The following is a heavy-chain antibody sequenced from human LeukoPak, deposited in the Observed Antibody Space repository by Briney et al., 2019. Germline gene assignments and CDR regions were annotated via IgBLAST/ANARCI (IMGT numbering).Heavy chain of an antibody. J-gene: IGHJ4*02. V-gene: IGHV3-66*01. CDR3: ASGISSSWYYFDY. Sequence: GGSLRLSCAASGFTVSSNYMSWVRQAPGKGLEWVSVIYSGGSTYYADSVKGRFTISRDNSKNTLYLQMNSLRAEDTAVYYCASGISSSWYYFDYWGQGTLVTVSS. CDR2: IYSGGST. D-gene: IGHD6-13*01. CDR1: GFTVSSNY.